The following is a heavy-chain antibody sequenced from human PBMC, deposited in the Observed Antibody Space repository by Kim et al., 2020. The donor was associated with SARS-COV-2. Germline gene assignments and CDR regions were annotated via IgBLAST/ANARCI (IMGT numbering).Heavy chain of an antibody. CDR2: ST. J-gene: IGHJ4*02. V-gene: IGHV4-59*09. Sequence: STNYIPSLQSRVTISVDTSKNQFSLKLSSVTAADTAVYYCARGAIGCFDSWGQGTLVTVSS. CDR3: ARGAIGCFDS. D-gene: IGHD2-21*01.